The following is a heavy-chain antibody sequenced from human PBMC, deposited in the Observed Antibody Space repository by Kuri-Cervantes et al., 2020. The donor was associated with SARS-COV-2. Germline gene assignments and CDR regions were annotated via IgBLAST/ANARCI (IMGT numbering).Heavy chain of an antibody. J-gene: IGHJ4*02. D-gene: IGHD5-12*01. Sequence: GGFLRSPCAASGFTFRHHWMSWARQAPGKGLEWVANIKGDGSEKYYVDSVKGRFTISRDNAKNSLYLQMNSLRAEDTAVYYCARVSSGYGFDYWGQGTLVTVSS. CDR3: ARVSSGYGFDY. CDR1: GFTFRHHW. V-gene: IGHV3-7*02. CDR2: IKGDGSEK.